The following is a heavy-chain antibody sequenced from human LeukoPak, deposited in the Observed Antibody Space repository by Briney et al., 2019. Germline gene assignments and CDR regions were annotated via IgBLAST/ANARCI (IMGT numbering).Heavy chain of an antibody. CDR2: ISAYNGNT. CDR1: GYTFTSCG. D-gene: IGHD2-2*02. J-gene: IGHJ5*02. V-gene: IGHV1-18*01. CDR3: ARDCSSTSCYTGVGNWFDP. Sequence: GASVKVSCKASGYTFTSCGISWVRQAPGQGLEWMGWISAYNGNTNYAQKLQGRVTMTTDTSTSTAYMELRSLRSDDTAVYYCARDCSSTSCYTGVGNWFDPWGQGTLVTVSS.